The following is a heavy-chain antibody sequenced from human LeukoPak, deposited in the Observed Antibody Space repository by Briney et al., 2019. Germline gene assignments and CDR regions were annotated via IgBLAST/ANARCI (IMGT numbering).Heavy chain of an antibody. CDR1: GFTFSSYS. CDR3: ARDRGRIHPFDP. Sequence: PGGSLSLSCAASGFTFSSYSRNWVRQAPGKGLEWVSSISSSSSYIYYADSVKGRFTISRDNAKNSLYLQMNSLRAEDTAVYYCARDRGRIHPFDPWGQGTLVTVSS. CDR2: ISSSSSYI. V-gene: IGHV3-21*01. J-gene: IGHJ5*02. D-gene: IGHD2-21*01.